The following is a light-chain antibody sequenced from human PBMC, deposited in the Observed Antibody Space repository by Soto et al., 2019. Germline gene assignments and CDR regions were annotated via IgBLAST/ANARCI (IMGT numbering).Light chain of an antibody. J-gene: IGKJ3*01. CDR3: QQFGSSPGFT. V-gene: IGKV3-20*01. CDR2: GAS. CDR1: QNINSRY. Sequence: EIVFTQSPGTLSLGPGERATLSCRASQNINSRYLAWYQQKPGQAPRLLIYGASSRATGIPDRFSGSMYGTDFTLTIGRLEPEDFAVYYCQQFGSSPGFTFGPGTKVDIK.